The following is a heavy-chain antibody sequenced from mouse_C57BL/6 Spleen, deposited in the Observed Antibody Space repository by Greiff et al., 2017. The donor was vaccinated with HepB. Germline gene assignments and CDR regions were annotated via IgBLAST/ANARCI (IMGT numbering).Heavy chain of an antibody. V-gene: IGHV5-4*01. J-gene: IGHJ4*01. D-gene: IGHD1-1*01. CDR3: AREHLYGSRHYYAMDY. CDR2: ISDGGSYT. CDR1: GFTFSSYA. Sequence: EVKVVDSGGGLVKPGGSLKLSCAASGFTFSSYAMSWVRQTPEKRLEWVATISDGGSYTYYPDNVKGRFTISRDNAKNNLYLQMSHLKSEDTAMYYCAREHLYGSRHYYAMDYWGQGTSVTVSS.